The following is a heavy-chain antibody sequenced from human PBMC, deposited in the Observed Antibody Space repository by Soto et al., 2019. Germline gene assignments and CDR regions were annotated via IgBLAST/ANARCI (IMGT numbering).Heavy chain of an antibody. Sequence: GASVKVSFKASGYTFTSYDINWLRQATGQGLEWMGWMNPNSGNTGYAQKFQGRVTMTRNTSISTAYMELSSLRSEDTAVYYCARGLAAGTGYYYYYGMDVWGQGTTVTVSS. D-gene: IGHD6-13*01. CDR3: ARGLAAGTGYYYYYGMDV. J-gene: IGHJ6*02. V-gene: IGHV1-8*01. CDR1: GYTFTSYD. CDR2: MNPNSGNT.